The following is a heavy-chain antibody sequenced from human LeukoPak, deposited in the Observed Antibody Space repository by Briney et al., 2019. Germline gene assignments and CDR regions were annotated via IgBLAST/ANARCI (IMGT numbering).Heavy chain of an antibody. D-gene: IGHD3-22*01. Sequence: GGSLRLSCAASGFTFSSYAMSGVRQAPGKGLEWGSTISDSGGSTYYADSVKGRFTISRDNSKNTLYLQMNSLRAEDTAVYCCAKKPSSGYYYIDYWGQGTLVTVSS. J-gene: IGHJ4*02. CDR3: AKKPSSGYYYIDY. CDR1: GFTFSSYA. CDR2: ISDSGGST. V-gene: IGHV3-23*01.